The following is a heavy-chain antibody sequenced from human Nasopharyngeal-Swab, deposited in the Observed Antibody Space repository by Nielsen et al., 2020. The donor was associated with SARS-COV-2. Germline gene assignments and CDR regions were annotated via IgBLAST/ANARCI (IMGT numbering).Heavy chain of an antibody. J-gene: IGHJ3*02. V-gene: IGHV3-7*01. CDR1: GFTFSIYW. D-gene: IGHD1-26*01. Sequence: GGSLRLSCAASGFTFSIYWMSWVRQAPGKGLEWVANIKQDGSEKYYVNSVKGRFTISRDNAKNSLYLQMNSLRAEDTAVYYCARDPIPAGGSDGFDIWGQGTMVTVSS. CDR2: IKQDGSEK. CDR3: ARDPIPAGGSDGFDI.